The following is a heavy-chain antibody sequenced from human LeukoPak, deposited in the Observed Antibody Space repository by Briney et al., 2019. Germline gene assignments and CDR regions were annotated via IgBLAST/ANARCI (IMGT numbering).Heavy chain of an antibody. D-gene: IGHD5-18*01. CDR2: INHSGST. Sequence: SETLSLTCTVSGYSISSGYYWSWIRQPPGKGLEWIGEINHSGSTNYNPSLKSRVTISVDTSKNQFSLKLSSVTAADTAVYYCARRQWIQLWFGIWGQGTMVTVSS. CDR1: GYSISSGYY. J-gene: IGHJ3*02. CDR3: ARRQWIQLWFGI. V-gene: IGHV4-38-2*02.